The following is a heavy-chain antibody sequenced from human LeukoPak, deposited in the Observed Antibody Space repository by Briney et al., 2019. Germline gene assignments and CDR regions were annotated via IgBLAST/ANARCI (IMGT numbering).Heavy chain of an antibody. CDR1: GFTFTSYA. CDR3: AAAGSGSDGAAFDI. V-gene: IGHV1-58*02. D-gene: IGHD1-26*01. CDR2: IVVGNGNR. J-gene: IGHJ3*02. Sequence: GTSVKVSCKASGFTFTSYAMHWVRQARGQRLEWIGWIVVGNGNRKYAQKFQGRVTITRDTSARTAYMELSSLRSEDTAVYYCAAAGSGSDGAAFDIWGQGTMVTVSS.